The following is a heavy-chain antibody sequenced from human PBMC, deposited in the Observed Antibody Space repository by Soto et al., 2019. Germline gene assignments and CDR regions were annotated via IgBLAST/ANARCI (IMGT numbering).Heavy chain of an antibody. CDR3: ATSNCSGGSCYSYYFDF. Sequence: QVQLVQSGAEVKKPGASVKVSCKTSGYTFTSYGISWVRQAPGQGLEWMGWISAYNGNTNYAQKLQGRVTMTTDTSTSTAYRELRRLRSDYTAVYYCATSNCSGGSCYSYYFDFWGQGTMVTVSS. J-gene: IGHJ4*02. V-gene: IGHV1-18*01. CDR1: GYTFTSYG. D-gene: IGHD2-15*01. CDR2: ISAYNGNT.